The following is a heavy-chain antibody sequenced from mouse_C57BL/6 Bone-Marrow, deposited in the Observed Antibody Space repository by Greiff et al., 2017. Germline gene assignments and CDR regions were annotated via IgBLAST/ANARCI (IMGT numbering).Heavy chain of an antibody. J-gene: IGHJ4*01. CDR1: GYAFTNYL. Sequence: VQLQQSGAELVRPGTSVKVSCKASGYAFTNYLIEWVKQRPGQGLEWIGVINPGSGGTNYNEKFKGKATLTADKSSSTAYMQLSSLTYEDSAVYYCARRLYYGYYYAMDYWGQGTSVTVSS. CDR2: INPGSGGT. D-gene: IGHD2-1*01. CDR3: ARRLYYGYYYAMDY. V-gene: IGHV1-54*01.